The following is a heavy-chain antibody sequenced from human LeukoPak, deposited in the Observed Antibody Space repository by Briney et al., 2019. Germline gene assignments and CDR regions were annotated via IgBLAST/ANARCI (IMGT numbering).Heavy chain of an antibody. CDR3: ARDLDGFDP. Sequence: GGSLRLSCAASGFTLSSYWMSWVRQAPGKGLEWVANIKQDGSEKYYVDSVKGRFTISRDNAKNSLYLQMNSPRAEDTAVYYCARDLDGFDPWGQGTLVTVSS. CDR2: IKQDGSEK. V-gene: IGHV3-7*01. CDR1: GFTLSSYW. J-gene: IGHJ5*02.